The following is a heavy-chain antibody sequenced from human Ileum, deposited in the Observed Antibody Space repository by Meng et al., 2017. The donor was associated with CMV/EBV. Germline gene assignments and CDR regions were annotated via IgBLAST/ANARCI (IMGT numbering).Heavy chain of an antibody. CDR2: INPNSGTT. D-gene: IGHD2-8*02. CDR1: GYTFTGFF. V-gene: IGHV1-2*06. CDR3: TRAGGKYSLDS. Sequence: SCKTSGYTFTGFFIHWVRQAPGQGLEWMGRINPNSGTTNFAQKFHGRAIMTRDTSIDTVYMELTRLTSDDTAIYYCTRAGGKYSLDSWGQGTLVTVSS. J-gene: IGHJ4*02.